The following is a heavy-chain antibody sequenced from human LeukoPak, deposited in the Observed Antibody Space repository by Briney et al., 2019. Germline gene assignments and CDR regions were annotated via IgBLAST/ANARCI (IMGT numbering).Heavy chain of an antibody. CDR3: ARVDCSSTSCYSYFDY. Sequence: MPSETLSLTCTVSGGSISSYYWSWIGQPAGKGLEWLGRIYTSGSTNYNSTLKSRSTMTVDTAKNQFSLKLSSGTAADAAVYYCARVDCSSTSCYSYFDYWGQGTLVTVSS. CDR2: IYTSGST. J-gene: IGHJ4*02. CDR1: GGSISSYY. V-gene: IGHV4-4*07. D-gene: IGHD2-2*02.